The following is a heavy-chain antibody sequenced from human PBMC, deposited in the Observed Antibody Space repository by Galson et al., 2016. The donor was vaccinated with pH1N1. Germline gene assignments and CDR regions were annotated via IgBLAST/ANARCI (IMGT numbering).Heavy chain of an antibody. J-gene: IGHJ3*02. CDR1: GFTFSNHG. CDR2: INTKPGNP. CDR3: ARETPSPSPTVLRYFDWSRGLSAFDM. V-gene: IGHV7-4-1*02. D-gene: IGHD3-9*01. Sequence: SVKVSCKASGFTFSNHGINWVRQAPGQGLEWMGWINTKPGNPTYAQGFTGRFVFSLDTSVNTAYLQINSLKADDTAVYYCARETPSPSPTVLRYFDWSRGLSAFDMWGRGTLVTVSS.